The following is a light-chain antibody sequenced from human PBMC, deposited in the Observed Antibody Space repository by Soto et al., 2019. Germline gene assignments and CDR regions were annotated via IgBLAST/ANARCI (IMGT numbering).Light chain of an antibody. CDR2: DAT. CDR3: QQRSNWPPIT. CDR1: QSVGTS. V-gene: IGKV3-11*01. J-gene: IGKJ5*01. Sequence: DIVLTQSPAILSLSPGDRASLSCRASQSVGTSLAWYKQQPGQPPRLLIHDATYRASGVPDRFRGSGSGTDFTLTISSLEPEDFAVYYCQQRSNWPPITFGQGTRLDVK.